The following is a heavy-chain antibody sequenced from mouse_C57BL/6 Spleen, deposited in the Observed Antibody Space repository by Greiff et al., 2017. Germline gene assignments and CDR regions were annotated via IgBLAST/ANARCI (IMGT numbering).Heavy chain of an antibody. V-gene: IGHV5-17*01. D-gene: IGHD1-1*01. CDR1: GFTFSDYG. J-gene: IGHJ2*01. CDR2: ISSGSSTI. CDR3: ARQYYGSSYFDY. Sequence: EVKVEESGGGLVKPGGSLKLSCAASGFTFSDYGMHWVRQAPEKGLEWVAYISSGSSTIYYADTVKGRFTISRDNAKNTLFLQMTSLRSEDTAMYYCARQYYGSSYFDYWGQGTTLTVSS.